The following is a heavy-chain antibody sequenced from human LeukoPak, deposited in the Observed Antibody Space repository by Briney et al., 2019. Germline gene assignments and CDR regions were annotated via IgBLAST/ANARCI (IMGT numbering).Heavy chain of an antibody. CDR1: GFPFTGYS. CDR3: ARDPRGPTGYDSGARDTFDY. CDR2: VLFDGSMQ. D-gene: IGHD2-15*01. J-gene: IGHJ4*02. V-gene: IGHV3-30*04. Sequence: GGSLSLSCAASGFPFTGYSLPWVGQAPGRGRVGGGVVLFDGSMQYYADPVKGRFTISRDNSKNTLYVQMNSLRGEDTAVYYCARDPRGPTGYDSGARDTFDYWGQGTLVTVSS.